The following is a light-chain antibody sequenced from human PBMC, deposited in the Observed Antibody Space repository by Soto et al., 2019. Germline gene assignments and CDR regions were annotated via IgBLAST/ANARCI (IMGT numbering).Light chain of an antibody. CDR1: QGISSY. J-gene: IGKJ5*01. CDR2: AAS. V-gene: IGKV1-9*01. CDR3: QQLNSYPLT. Sequence: IQLTQSPSSLSASVGDRVTITCRASQGISSYLDWYQQKPGKAPKLLIYAASTLQSGVPSRFSGSGSGTDFTLTVSNLQPEDFATYYCQQLNSYPLTFGQGTRLEIK.